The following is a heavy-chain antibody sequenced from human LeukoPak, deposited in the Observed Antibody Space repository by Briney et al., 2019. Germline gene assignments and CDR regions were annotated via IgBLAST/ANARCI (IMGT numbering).Heavy chain of an antibody. V-gene: IGHV3-33*01. J-gene: IGHJ4*02. CDR3: ARGGAGHYFDY. CDR2: IWYDGSNK. D-gene: IGHD1-14*01. Sequence: PGRSLRLSCAASGFTFSSYGMHWVRQAPGKGREWVAVIWYDGSNKYYADSVKGRFTISRDNAKNSLYLQMRSLRAEDTAVYYCARGGAGHYFDYWGQGTLVTVSS. CDR1: GFTFSSYG.